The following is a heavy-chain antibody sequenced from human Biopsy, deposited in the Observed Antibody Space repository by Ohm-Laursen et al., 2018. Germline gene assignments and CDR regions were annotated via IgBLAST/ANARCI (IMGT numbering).Heavy chain of an antibody. CDR2: VWYDGINK. Sequence: SLRLSCTASGFTFRSFGMHWVRQAPGKGLEWVEVVWYDGINKFYADSVEGRFTISRDNFKNTVYLEMNSLRPEDTAVYYCARDQGNLRGVMFYLDSWGQGTLVSVSS. D-gene: IGHD3-16*01. V-gene: IGHV3-33*01. J-gene: IGHJ4*02. CDR3: ARDQGNLRGVMFYLDS. CDR1: GFTFRSFG.